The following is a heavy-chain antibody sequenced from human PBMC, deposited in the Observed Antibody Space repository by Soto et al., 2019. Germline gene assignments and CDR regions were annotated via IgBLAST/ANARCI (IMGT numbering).Heavy chain of an antibody. Sequence: EVQLLESGGGLVQPGGSLRLSCAASGFTFSSYAMSWVRQAPGKGLEWVSAISGSGGSTYYADSVKGRFTISRDNSKNTLDLQMNSLRAEETAVYYCAKTGGGLESYCSGWYAGDAFDIWGQGTMVTVSS. CDR1: GFTFSSYA. CDR2: ISGSGGST. CDR3: AKTGGGLESYCSGWYAGDAFDI. V-gene: IGHV3-23*01. J-gene: IGHJ3*02. D-gene: IGHD6-19*01.